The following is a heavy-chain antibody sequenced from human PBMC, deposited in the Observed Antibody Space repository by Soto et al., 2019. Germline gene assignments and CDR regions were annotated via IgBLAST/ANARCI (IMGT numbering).Heavy chain of an antibody. CDR2: IYYSGST. CDR3: ARQGPPGGWYFDY. D-gene: IGHD6-19*01. Sequence: PSETLSLTCTVSGGSISSSSYYWGWIRQPPGKGLEWIGSIYYSGSTYYNPSLKSRVTISVDTSKNQFSLKLSSVTAADTAVYYWARQGPPGGWYFDYGGKGPLATVP. J-gene: IGHJ4*02. V-gene: IGHV4-39*01. CDR1: GGSISSSSYY.